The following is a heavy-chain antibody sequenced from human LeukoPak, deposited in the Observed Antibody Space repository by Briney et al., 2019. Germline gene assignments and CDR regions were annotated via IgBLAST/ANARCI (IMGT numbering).Heavy chain of an antibody. V-gene: IGHV1-69*04. CDR1: GGTFSSYT. J-gene: IGHJ6*03. CDR3: ARDLDEGVAVYMGV. D-gene: IGHD2-15*01. CDR2: IIPILGIA. Sequence: ASVKVSCKASGGTFSSYTISWVRQAPGQGLEWMGRIIPILGIANYAQKFQGRVTITADKSTSTAYMEPSSLRSEDTAVYYCARDLDEGVAVYMGVWGKGTTVTVSS.